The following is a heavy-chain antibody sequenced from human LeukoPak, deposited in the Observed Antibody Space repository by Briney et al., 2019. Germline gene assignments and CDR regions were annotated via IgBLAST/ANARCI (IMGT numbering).Heavy chain of an antibody. D-gene: IGHD6-13*01. Sequence: GGSLRLSCAASGFTFCDYYMSWIRQAPGKGLEWVSYISSSGSTIYYADSVKGRFTISRDNSKNTLYPQMNSLRVEDTAVYYCARAPRTAANFDYWGQGTLVTVSS. V-gene: IGHV3-11*04. J-gene: IGHJ4*02. CDR3: ARAPRTAANFDY. CDR2: ISSSGSTI. CDR1: GFTFCDYY.